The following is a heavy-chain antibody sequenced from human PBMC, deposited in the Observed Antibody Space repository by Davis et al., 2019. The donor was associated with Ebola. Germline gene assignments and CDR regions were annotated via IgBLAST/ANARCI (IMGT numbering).Heavy chain of an antibody. D-gene: IGHD6-13*01. CDR2: IRSKANSYAT. CDR1: GFTFSGSA. V-gene: IGHV3-73*01. J-gene: IGHJ4*02. Sequence: GGSLRLSCPASGFTFSGSAMHWVRQASGKGLAWVGRIRSKANSYATAYAASVKGRFTISIDDSKNTAYLQMNSLKTEDTAVYYCTSRYSSTNDYWGQGTLVTVSS. CDR3: TSRYSSTNDY.